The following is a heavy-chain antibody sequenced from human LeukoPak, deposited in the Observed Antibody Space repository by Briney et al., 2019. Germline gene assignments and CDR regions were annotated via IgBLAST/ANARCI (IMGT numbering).Heavy chain of an antibody. CDR3: ARGPPPQRFGGPYYKGYFEN. CDR1: GGTFSSYA. CDR2: IIPILGIA. V-gene: IGHV1-69*04. Sequence: SVKVSCKASGGTFSSYAISWVRQAPGQGLEWMGRIIPILGIANYAQKFQGRVTITADKSTSTAYMELNSLRAEDTAVYYCARGPPPQRFGGPYYKGYFENWGQGTLVTVSS. D-gene: IGHD3-22*01. J-gene: IGHJ4*02.